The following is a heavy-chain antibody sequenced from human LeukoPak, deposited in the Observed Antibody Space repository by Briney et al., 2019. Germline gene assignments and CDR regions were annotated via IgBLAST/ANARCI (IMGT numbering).Heavy chain of an antibody. CDR2: IYYSGST. D-gene: IGHD3-10*01. CDR1: GGSISSSSYY. CDR3: ARRRLWFGEFAYGMDV. Sequence: SETLSLTCTVSGGSISSSSYYWGWIRQPPGKGLEWIGSIYYSGSTYYNPSLKSRVTMSVDTSKNQFSLKLSSVTAADTAVYYCARRRLWFGEFAYGMDVWGQGTTVTVSS. J-gene: IGHJ6*02. V-gene: IGHV4-39*01.